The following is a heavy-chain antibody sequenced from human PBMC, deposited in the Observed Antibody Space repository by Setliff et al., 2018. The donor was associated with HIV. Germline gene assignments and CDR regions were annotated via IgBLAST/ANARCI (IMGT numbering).Heavy chain of an antibody. J-gene: IGHJ4*02. CDR3: AKDPYSGSWYGRAHFDY. D-gene: IGHD6-13*01. V-gene: IGHV3-30*02. CDR1: GFTFSSYG. Sequence: GGSLRLSCAASGFTFSSYGMHWVRQAPGKGLEWVAFIRYDGSNKSYADSVKGRFTISRDNSKNMLYLQMNSLRAEDTAVYYCAKDPYSGSWYGRAHFDYWGQGIMVTVSS. CDR2: IRYDGSNK.